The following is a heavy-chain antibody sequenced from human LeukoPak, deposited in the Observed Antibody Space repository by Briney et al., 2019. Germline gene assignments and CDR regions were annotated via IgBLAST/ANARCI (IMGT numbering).Heavy chain of an antibody. CDR2: INHSGST. Sequence: SETLFLTCAVYGESFSGYYWSWIRQPPGKGLEWIGEINHSGSTNYNPSLKSRVTISVDTSKNQFSLKLSSVTAADTAVYYCARGRRRATTRYYFDYWGQGTLVTVSS. D-gene: IGHD4-11*01. CDR3: ARGRRRATTRYYFDY. CDR1: GESFSGYY. V-gene: IGHV4-34*01. J-gene: IGHJ4*02.